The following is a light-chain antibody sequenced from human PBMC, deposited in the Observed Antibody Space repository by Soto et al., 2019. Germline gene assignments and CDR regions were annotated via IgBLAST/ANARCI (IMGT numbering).Light chain of an antibody. CDR3: QQYGNAPYA. J-gene: IGKJ2*01. Sequence: EIVLTHSPGTLSLSPGERATLSFRASKSVSSNYLAWYQQKSGPAPRLLIYGASRRATGIPDRFSGSGSGTDFILSISKLEPSDFAVYYFQQYGNAPYAFGQGTELEI. CDR1: KSVSSNY. CDR2: GAS. V-gene: IGKV3-20*01.